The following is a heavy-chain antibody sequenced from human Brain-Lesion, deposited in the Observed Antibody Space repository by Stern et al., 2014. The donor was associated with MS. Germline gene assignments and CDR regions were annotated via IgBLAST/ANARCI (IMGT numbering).Heavy chain of an antibody. J-gene: IGHJ4*02. D-gene: IGHD1-26*01. CDR2: FDPEDGET. Sequence: QMQLVQSGAEVKKPGASVKVSCKVSGYTLTELSIHWVRQAPRKGLEWMGGFDPEDGETIYAQKFQGRVTMTEDTSTDTAYMDLSSLRSEDTAVYYCATLSPGAGGNYYRHFDYWGQGTLVTVSS. CDR1: GYTLTELS. V-gene: IGHV1-24*01. CDR3: ATLSPGAGGNYYRHFDY.